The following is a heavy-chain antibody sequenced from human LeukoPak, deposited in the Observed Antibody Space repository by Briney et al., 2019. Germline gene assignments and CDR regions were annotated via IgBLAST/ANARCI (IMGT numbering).Heavy chain of an antibody. D-gene: IGHD5-18*01. Sequence: GGSLRLSCAASGFTFSSYVMHWVRQAPGKGLEWVAAIPNDGSKTYYADSVKGRFTISRDNSKNTLYLQMNSLRTEDTAVYYCANERGYNYGYSFDYWGQGTLVAVSS. CDR2: IPNDGSKT. J-gene: IGHJ4*02. V-gene: IGHV3-30*18. CDR1: GFTFSSYV. CDR3: ANERGYNYGYSFDY.